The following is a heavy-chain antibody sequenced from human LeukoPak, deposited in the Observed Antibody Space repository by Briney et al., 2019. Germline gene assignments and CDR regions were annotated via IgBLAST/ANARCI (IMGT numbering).Heavy chain of an antibody. Sequence: MSGGSLRLSCAASGFTFSDYYMSWIRQAPGKGLEWISYISSSTYTNYADSVKGRFTISRDNSKNTLYLQMSSLRPEDTAVYYCVNQISGWVYWGQGTLVTVSS. J-gene: IGHJ4*02. CDR1: GFTFSDYY. D-gene: IGHD6-19*01. CDR3: VNQISGWVY. V-gene: IGHV3-11*06. CDR2: ISSSTYT.